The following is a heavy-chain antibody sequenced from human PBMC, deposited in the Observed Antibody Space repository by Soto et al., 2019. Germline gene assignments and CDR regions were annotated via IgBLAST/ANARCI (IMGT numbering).Heavy chain of an antibody. CDR2: IYYSGST. CDR3: ARGSTIFGVVPL. D-gene: IGHD3-3*01. V-gene: IGHV4-59*01. J-gene: IGHJ3*01. CDR1: GGSISSYY. Sequence: SETLSLTCTASGGSISSYYWSWIRQPPGKGLEWIGYIYYSGSTNYNPSLKSRVTISVDTSKNQFSLKLSSVTAADTAVYYCARGSTIFGVVPLWGQGTMVTVSS.